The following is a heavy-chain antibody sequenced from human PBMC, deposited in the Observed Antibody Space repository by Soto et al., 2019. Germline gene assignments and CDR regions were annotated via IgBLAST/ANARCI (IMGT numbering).Heavy chain of an antibody. CDR1: GFIVSSKY. CDR3: AREAPMDV. CDR2: IWSAGLI. Sequence: GALRGSCAASGFIVSSKYMSWVRQAPGKGLEWVSVIWSAGLIYYSDSVRGRFTISRDISKNILYLEMTSLRADDTAVYYCAREAPMDVWGQGTTVTVSS. J-gene: IGHJ6*02. V-gene: IGHV3-53*01.